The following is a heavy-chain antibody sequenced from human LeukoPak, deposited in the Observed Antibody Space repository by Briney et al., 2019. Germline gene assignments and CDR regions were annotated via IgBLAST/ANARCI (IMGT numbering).Heavy chain of an antibody. Sequence: GGSLRLSCAASGFTFSIYAMHWVRQTPCKGLEWVAITSYDGNDEHYTDSVKGRFTISRDNSMNTLYLQMNSLRSEDTAVYYCARSNSSSWHLFDYWGQGTLVTVSS. CDR3: ARSNSSSWHLFDY. CDR2: TSYDGNDE. J-gene: IGHJ4*02. CDR1: GFTFSIYA. V-gene: IGHV3-30-3*01. D-gene: IGHD6-13*01.